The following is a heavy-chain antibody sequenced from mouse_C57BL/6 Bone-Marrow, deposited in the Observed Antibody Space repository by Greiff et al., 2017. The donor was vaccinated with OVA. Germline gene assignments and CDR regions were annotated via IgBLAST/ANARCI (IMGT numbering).Heavy chain of an antibody. D-gene: IGHD2-5*01. CDR2: INYDGSST. CDR3: AREGVYSNYEGDFDY. J-gene: IGHJ2*01. V-gene: IGHV5-16*01. Sequence: EVQVVESEGGLVQPGSSMKLSCTASGFTFSDYYMAWVRQVPEKGLEWVANINYDGSSTYYLASLKSRFIISRDNAKNILYLQKSSLKSEDTATYYCAREGVYSNYEGDFDYWGQGTTLTVSS. CDR1: GFTFSDYY.